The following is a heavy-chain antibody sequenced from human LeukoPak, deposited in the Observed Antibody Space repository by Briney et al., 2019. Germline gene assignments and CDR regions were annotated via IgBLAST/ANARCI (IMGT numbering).Heavy chain of an antibody. CDR1: GYTFTDYY. Sequence: ASVKVSCKASGYTFTDYYLHWVRQAPGQGLECMGRINPNSGGTNYAQKFQSRVTMTRDTSISTAYMELSRLRSDDTAVYYCARGGIGGWSYYFDYWGQGTLVTVSS. CDR2: INPNSGGT. D-gene: IGHD6-19*01. V-gene: IGHV1-2*06. J-gene: IGHJ4*02. CDR3: ARGGIGGWSYYFDY.